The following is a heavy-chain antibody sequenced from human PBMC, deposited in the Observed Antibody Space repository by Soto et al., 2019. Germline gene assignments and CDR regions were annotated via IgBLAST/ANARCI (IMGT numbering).Heavy chain of an antibody. CDR2: IYYEGYT. J-gene: IGHJ5*02. Sequence: QVQLQESGPGLVNPSETLSLTCAVTGDSITEYYWSWIRQAPGKGLEWIGYIYYEGYTSYNPSLKGRVSISVDTSKNYLSLRLRSVTAADTAVYFCARQTGERRRQREYHWFDPWGQGALVTVSP. D-gene: IGHD1-1*01. V-gene: IGHV4-59*01. CDR1: GDSITEYY. CDR3: ARQTGERRRQREYHWFDP.